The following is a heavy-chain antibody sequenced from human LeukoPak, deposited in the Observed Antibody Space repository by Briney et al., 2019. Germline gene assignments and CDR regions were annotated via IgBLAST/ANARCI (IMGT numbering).Heavy chain of an antibody. V-gene: IGHV3-7*01. CDR2: MNEDGSVT. J-gene: IGHJ6*03. Sequence: GGSLRLSCAVSGFSIRSSWMSWVRQTPGKGLEWVADMNEDGSVTWYADSVKGRFTVSRDNAKNSLYLQMNSLTAGDTAVYYCARGPPRGKYYYMDVWGKGTTVTVSS. CDR3: ARGPPRGKYYYMDV. CDR1: GFSIRSSW. D-gene: IGHD1-1*01.